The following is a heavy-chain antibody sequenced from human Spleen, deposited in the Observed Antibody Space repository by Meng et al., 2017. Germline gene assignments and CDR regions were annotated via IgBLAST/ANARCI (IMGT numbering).Heavy chain of an antibody. CDR2: INPKSGDT. Sequence: ASVKVSCKASGYTFPDYWLHWVRRAPGQGLEWMGRINPKSGDTNYAQRFQGRVTMTGDTSISTAYMELSGLRSDDTAMYYCARDEDISAAGKLFGYYWVQGTLVTVSS. V-gene: IGHV1-2*06. CDR3: ARDEDISAAGKLFGYY. J-gene: IGHJ4*02. CDR1: GYTFPDYW. D-gene: IGHD6-13*01.